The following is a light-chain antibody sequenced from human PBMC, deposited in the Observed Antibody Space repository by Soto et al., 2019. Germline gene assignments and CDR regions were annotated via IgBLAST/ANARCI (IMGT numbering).Light chain of an antibody. Sequence: EIVLTQSPATLSLSPGERATLSCRASQSVSSYLAWYQQKPGQAPRLLIYDASNRATGIPARFSGSGSGTDFTLTISSLAPEDFAVYYCQQPWTFGQGTKVEIK. CDR1: QSVSSY. CDR3: QQPWT. J-gene: IGKJ1*01. CDR2: DAS. V-gene: IGKV3-11*01.